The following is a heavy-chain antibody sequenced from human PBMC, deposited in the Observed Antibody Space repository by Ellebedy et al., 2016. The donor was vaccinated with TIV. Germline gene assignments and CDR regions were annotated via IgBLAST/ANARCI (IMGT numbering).Heavy chain of an antibody. CDR3: ARARRGGYGSGSSHVDY. CDR2: INHSGST. V-gene: IGHV4-34*01. D-gene: IGHD3-10*01. J-gene: IGHJ4*02. Sequence: SETLSLTCAVYNGSFSGYYWSWIRQPPGKGLEWIGEINHSGSTNYNPSLKSRVTISVDTSKNQFSLKLSSVTAADTAVYYCARARRGGYGSGSSHVDYWGQGTLVTVSS. CDR1: NGSFSGYY.